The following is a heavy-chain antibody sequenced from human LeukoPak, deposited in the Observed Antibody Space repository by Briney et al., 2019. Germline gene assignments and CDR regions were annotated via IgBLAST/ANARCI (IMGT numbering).Heavy chain of an antibody. J-gene: IGHJ4*02. CDR1: GYTFTGYY. CDR3: ARSAVEAATPAGY. Sequence: GASVKVSCKTSGYTFTGYYMHWVRQAPGQGLEWMGWINPSTGGTSYAQKFQGRVTMTRDTSITTAYMELSGLRSDDTAVYYCARSAVEAATPAGYWGQGTLVTASS. CDR2: INPSTGGT. D-gene: IGHD2-15*01. V-gene: IGHV1-2*02.